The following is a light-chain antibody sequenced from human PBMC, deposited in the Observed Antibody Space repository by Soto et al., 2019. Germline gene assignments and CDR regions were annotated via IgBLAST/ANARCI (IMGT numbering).Light chain of an antibody. Sequence: EIVLTQSPGTLSLSPGERATLSCRASQSVSSSYLAWYQQKPGQAPRLLIYGTSSRATAIPDRFSGSGSGTDFTLTIIRLEPEDFAVYYCQQCGSSSWTFGQGTKVDIK. V-gene: IGKV3-20*01. CDR2: GTS. CDR3: QQCGSSSWT. J-gene: IGKJ1*01. CDR1: QSVSSSY.